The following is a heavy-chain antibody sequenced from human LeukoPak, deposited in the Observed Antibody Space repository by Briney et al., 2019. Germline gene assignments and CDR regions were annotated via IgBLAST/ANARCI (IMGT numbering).Heavy chain of an antibody. J-gene: IGHJ6*02. CDR1: GFTFSSYA. CDR2: ISGSGGST. Sequence: GSLRLSCAASGFTFSSYAMSWVRQAPGKGLEWVSAISGSGGSTYYADSVKGRFTISRDNSKNTLYLQMNSLRAEDTAVYYCAKVMRTATAWYYYGMDVWGQGTTVTVSS. D-gene: IGHD2-21*02. V-gene: IGHV3-23*01. CDR3: AKVMRTATAWYYYGMDV.